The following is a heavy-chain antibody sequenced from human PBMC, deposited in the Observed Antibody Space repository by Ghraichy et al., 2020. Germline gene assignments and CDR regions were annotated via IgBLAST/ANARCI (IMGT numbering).Heavy chain of an antibody. CDR1: GFTFSSYS. CDR2: ISSSSSYI. V-gene: IGHV3-21*01. CDR3: AGAPSSGHSWFPYYYFDL. J-gene: IGHJ2*01. D-gene: IGHD6-19*01. Sequence: GESLNISSAASGFTFSSYSMNWVRQAPGKGLEWVSSISSSSSYIHYADSVKGRFTISRDNAKNSLYVQMNSLRAEDTAVYYCAGAPSSGHSWFPYYYFDLWGRGTLVTVSS.